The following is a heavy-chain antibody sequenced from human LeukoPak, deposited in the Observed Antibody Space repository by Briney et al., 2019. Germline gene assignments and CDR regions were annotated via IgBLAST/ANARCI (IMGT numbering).Heavy chain of an antibody. D-gene: IGHD3-10*01. Sequence: GASVKDSCKASGGTFSSYAISWVRQAPGQGLEWMGGIIPIFGTANYAQKFQGRVTITADESTSTAYMELSSLRSEDTAVYYCARARGLYYGSVSYPFDYWGQGTLVTVSS. CDR2: IIPIFGTA. J-gene: IGHJ4*02. CDR1: GGTFSSYA. CDR3: ARARGLYYGSVSYPFDY. V-gene: IGHV1-69*01.